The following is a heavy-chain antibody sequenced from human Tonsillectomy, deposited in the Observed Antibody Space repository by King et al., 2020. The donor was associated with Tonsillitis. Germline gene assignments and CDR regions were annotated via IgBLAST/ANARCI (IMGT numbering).Heavy chain of an antibody. CDR3: AKSGGFDLYYYYGMDV. Sequence: VQLVESGGGLVQPGGSLRLSCAASGFTFSSYAMSWVRQAPGKGLEWVSVISGSGGSTYYADSVKGRFIISRDNSKNMLYLQMNSLRAEDTAAYYCAKSGGFDLYYYYGMDVWGQGTTVIVSS. CDR2: ISGSGGST. D-gene: IGHD5-12*01. CDR1: GFTFSSYA. J-gene: IGHJ6*02. V-gene: IGHV3-23*04.